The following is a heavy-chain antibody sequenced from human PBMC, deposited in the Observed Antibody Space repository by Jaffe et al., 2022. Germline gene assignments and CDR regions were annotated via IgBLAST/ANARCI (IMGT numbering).Heavy chain of an antibody. CDR3: AKPNGDDLYFDL. V-gene: IGHV3-30*02. CDR1: GFTFSSYD. Sequence: QVQLVESGGGVVQRGGSLRLSCAASGFTFSSYDIHWVRQAPGKGLQWVASIQYDGNKIYYVDSVKGRFTISRDNSKNALYLQMNSLRAEDTAVYYCAKPNGDDLYFDLWGRGTLVTV. J-gene: IGHJ2*01. CDR2: IQYDGNKI. D-gene: IGHD7-27*01.